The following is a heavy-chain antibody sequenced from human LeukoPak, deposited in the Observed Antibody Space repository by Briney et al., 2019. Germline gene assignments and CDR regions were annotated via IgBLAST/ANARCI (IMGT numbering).Heavy chain of an antibody. CDR1: GFTFSSYG. V-gene: IGHV3-23*01. Sequence: GGSLRLSCAASGFTFSSYGMSWVRQAPGKGLEWVSAISGGGGSTYYADSVKGRFTISRDNSKNTLYLQMNSLRAEDTAVYYCAKRGGSSNFDYWGQGTLVTVSS. J-gene: IGHJ4*02. D-gene: IGHD1-26*01. CDR3: AKRGGSSNFDY. CDR2: ISGGGGST.